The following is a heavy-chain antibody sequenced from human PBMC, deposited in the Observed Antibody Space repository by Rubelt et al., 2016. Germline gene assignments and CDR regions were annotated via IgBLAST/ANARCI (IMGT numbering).Heavy chain of an antibody. V-gene: IGHV3-13*04. Sequence: VQLVESGGGVVQPGRSLRLSCAASGFTFSSYAMHWVRQATGKGLEWVSAIGTAGYTYLPGSVKGRFTISRENAKNSLYLQMNSLRAGDTAVYYCARMGPVGGGMDVWGQGTTVTVSS. D-gene: IGHD1-26*01. CDR2: IGTAGYT. CDR3: ARMGPVGGGMDV. J-gene: IGHJ6*02. CDR1: GFTFSSYA.